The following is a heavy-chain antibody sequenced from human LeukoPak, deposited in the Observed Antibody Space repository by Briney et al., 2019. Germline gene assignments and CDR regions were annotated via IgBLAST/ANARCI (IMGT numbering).Heavy chain of an antibody. V-gene: IGHV3-48*02. CDR1: GFAFSSYS. J-gene: IGHJ4*02. Sequence: PGGSLRLSCAASGFAFSSYSMNWVRQAPGKGLEWVSYVSSSGNTMYYADSVKGRLTISRDNAKNSLYLQMDSLRDADTAVYYCARDPHLGSGRGYYFDYWGQGTLLTVSS. CDR2: VSSSGNTM. CDR3: ARDPHLGSGRGYYFDY. D-gene: IGHD2-15*01.